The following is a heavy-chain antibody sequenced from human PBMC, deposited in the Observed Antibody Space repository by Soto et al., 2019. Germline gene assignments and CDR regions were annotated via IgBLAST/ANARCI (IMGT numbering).Heavy chain of an antibody. V-gene: IGHV4-34*01. D-gene: IGHD6-6*01. J-gene: IGHJ4*02. CDR3: ASSIAARRSGDY. CDR1: GGSFSGYY. CDR2: INHSGST. Sequence: QVQLQQWGAGLLKPSETLSLTCAVYGGSFSGYYWSWIRQPPGKGLEWIGEINHSGSTNYNPSLKSRVTISVDTDKNHFSLHLSSGTAAATAVYYCASSIAARRSGDYWGQGTLVTGSS.